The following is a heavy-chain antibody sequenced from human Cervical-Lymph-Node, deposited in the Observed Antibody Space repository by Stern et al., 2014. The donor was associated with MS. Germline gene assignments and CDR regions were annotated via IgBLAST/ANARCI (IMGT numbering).Heavy chain of an antibody. D-gene: IGHD2-8*02. V-gene: IGHV3-20*01. J-gene: IGHJ6*02. CDR3: ARAFCTGGVCYSFPFYGMDV. CDR2: INYNGGST. Sequence: EDQLVESGGGVVRPGGSLRLSCAASGFIFDDYGMSWVRQAPGKGPEWVSAINYNGGSTDYAASVKGRFTISRDNAKKSLYLRMNSLRVEDTAVYHCARAFCTGGVCYSFPFYGMDVWGQGTTVTVSS. CDR1: GFIFDDYG.